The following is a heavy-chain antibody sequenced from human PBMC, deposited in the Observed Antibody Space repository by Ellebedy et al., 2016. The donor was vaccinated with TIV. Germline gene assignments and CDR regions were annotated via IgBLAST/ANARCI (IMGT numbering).Heavy chain of an antibody. Sequence: SQTLSLTXAVYGGSFRGYYWSWIRQPPGKGLEWIGEINHSGSTNYNPSLKSRVTISVDTSKNQFSLKLSSVTAADTAVYYCAGGRLRPWDYYYGMAVWGQGATVTVSS. CDR2: INHSGST. CDR3: AGGRLRPWDYYYGMAV. V-gene: IGHV4-34*01. J-gene: IGHJ6*02. CDR1: GGSFRGYY. D-gene: IGHD2-8*01.